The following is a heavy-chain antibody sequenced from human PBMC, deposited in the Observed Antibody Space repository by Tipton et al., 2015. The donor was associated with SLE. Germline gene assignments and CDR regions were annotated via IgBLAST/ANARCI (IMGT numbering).Heavy chain of an antibody. J-gene: IGHJ3*02. CDR2: ISGNGGST. V-gene: IGHV3-23*01. D-gene: IGHD3-10*01. CDR1: GFTFNTFSSHA. CDR3: ARRNSESGAFDM. Sequence: GSLRLSCAVSGFTFNTFSSHAMTWVRQAPGKGLEWVSAISGNGGSTYYADSVKGRFTISRDTSKNTLYLQMNSLRAEDTAVYYCARRNSESGAFDMWGQGTLVTVSS.